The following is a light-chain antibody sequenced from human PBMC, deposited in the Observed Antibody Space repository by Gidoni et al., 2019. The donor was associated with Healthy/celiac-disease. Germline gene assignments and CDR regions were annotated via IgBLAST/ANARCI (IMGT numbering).Light chain of an antibody. Sequence: DIQMTQSPSSLSVSVGDRVTITCRASQSISSYLDWYQQKAGKAPKLLIYAASSLQSGVPSRFSGRGSGTDFTLTSRRLPPEDFASYYCQQRYSTPYTDGQXTKLEIK. CDR2: AAS. J-gene: IGKJ2*01. CDR3: QQRYSTPYT. V-gene: IGKV1-39*01. CDR1: QSISSY.